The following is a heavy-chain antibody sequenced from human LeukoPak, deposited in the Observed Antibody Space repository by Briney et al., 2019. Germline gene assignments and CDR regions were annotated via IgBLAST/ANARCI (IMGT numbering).Heavy chain of an antibody. J-gene: IGHJ4*02. CDR1: GFTFSSYW. CDR2: INSYGSDT. V-gene: IGHV3-74*01. Sequence: GGSLRLSCAASGFTFSSYWMHWVRQAPGRGLVWVSRINSYGSDTNYADSVKGRFTISRDNAKNTLYLQMNSLRAEDTAVYYCARDPGDYYFDYWGQGTLVTVSS. CDR3: ARDPGDYYFDY. D-gene: IGHD1-26*01.